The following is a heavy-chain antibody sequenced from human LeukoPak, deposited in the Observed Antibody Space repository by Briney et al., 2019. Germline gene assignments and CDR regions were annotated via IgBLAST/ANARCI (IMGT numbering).Heavy chain of an antibody. D-gene: IGHD2-2*02. J-gene: IGHJ4*02. Sequence: GRSLRLSCAASGFTFSSYGMHWVRQAPGKGLEWVSYISSSGSTIYYADSVKGRFTISRDNAKNSLYLQMNSLRAEDTAVYYCARALGFGYCSSTSCYIPPYWGQGTLVTVSS. CDR2: ISSSGSTI. CDR1: GFTFSSYG. V-gene: IGHV3-48*04. CDR3: ARALGFGYCSSTSCYIPPY.